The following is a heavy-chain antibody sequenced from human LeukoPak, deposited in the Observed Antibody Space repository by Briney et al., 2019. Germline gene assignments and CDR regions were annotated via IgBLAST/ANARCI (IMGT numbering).Heavy chain of an antibody. D-gene: IGHD3-10*02. J-gene: IGHJ4*02. V-gene: IGHV4-59*01. CDR1: GGSISTYY. CDR3: ARVSRELMFFDY. Sequence: PSETLSLTCTVSGGSISTYYWSWIRQPQGKGLEWIAYIYYSGSTNYNPSLKSRVSMSIDTSKNQFSLKLNSVTAADTAVYYCARVSRELMFFDYWGQGSLVTVSS. CDR2: IYYSGST.